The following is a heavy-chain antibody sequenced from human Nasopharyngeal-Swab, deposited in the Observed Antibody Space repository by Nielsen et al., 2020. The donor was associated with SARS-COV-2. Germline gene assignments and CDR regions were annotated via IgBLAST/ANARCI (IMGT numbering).Heavy chain of an antibody. D-gene: IGHD5-12*01. CDR3: ATGPGAVATFGWFDP. CDR2: INPSGGGT. V-gene: IGHV1-46*01. Sequence: ASVTVSCKASGYTFTTYYMHWVRQAPGQGLEWMGVINPSGGGTSDAQKFQGRVTMTEDTSTDTAYMELSSLRSEDTAVYYCATGPGAVATFGWFDPWGQGTLVTVSS. CDR1: GYTFTTYY. J-gene: IGHJ5*02.